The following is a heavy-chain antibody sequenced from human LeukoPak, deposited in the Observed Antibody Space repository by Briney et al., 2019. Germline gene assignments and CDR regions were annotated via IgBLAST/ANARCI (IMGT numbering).Heavy chain of an antibody. J-gene: IGHJ4*02. D-gene: IGHD3-22*01. CDR1: GFSLSTSGMC. CDR3: ARIQYYYDSSGYSTLFDY. V-gene: IGHV2-70*11. Sequence: SGPTLVNPTQTLTLTCTFSGFSLSTSGMCVSWIRQPPGKALEWLARIDWDDDKYYSTSLKTRLTISKDTSKNQVVLTMTNMDPVDTATYYYARIQYYYDSSGYSTLFDYWGQGTLVTVSS. CDR2: IDWDDDK.